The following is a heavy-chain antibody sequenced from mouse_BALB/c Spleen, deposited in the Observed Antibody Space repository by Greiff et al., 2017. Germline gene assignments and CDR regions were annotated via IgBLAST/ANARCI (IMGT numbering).Heavy chain of an antibody. J-gene: IGHJ4*01. V-gene: IGHV3-8*02. D-gene: IGHD2-4*01. CDR2: ISYSGST. CDR3: ARYYDYDGYYAMDY. Sequence: EVKLVESGPSLVKPSQTLSLTCSVTGDSITSGYWNWIRKFPGNKLEYMGYISYSGSTYYNPSLKSRISITRDTSKNQYYLQLNSVTTEDTATYYCARYYDYDGYYAMDYWGQGTSVTVSS. CDR1: GDSITSGY.